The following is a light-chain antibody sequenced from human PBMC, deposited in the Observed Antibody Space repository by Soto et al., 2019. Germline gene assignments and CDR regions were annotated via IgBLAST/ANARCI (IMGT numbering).Light chain of an antibody. CDR3: QQSYNPPQT. CDR2: KAS. Sequence: DIQMTQSPSTLSASVGDRVTITCRASQSISVWLAWYQQKAGKAPNLLIYKASRLESGVPSRFSGSGSETEFTLTISGLQPGDSATYSCQQSYNPPQTFGQGTKVDNK. CDR1: QSISVW. V-gene: IGKV1-5*03. J-gene: IGKJ1*01.